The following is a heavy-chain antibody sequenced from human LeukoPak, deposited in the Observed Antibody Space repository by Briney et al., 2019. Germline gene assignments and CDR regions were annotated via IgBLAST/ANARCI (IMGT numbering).Heavy chain of an antibody. CDR3: ASTTVTSHAFDI. Sequence: SVKVSCKASGYTFTSYGISWVRQAPGQGLEWMGRIIPILGIANYAQKFQGRVTITADKSTSTAYMELSSLRSEDTAVYYCASTTVTSHAFDIWGQGTMVTVSS. J-gene: IGHJ3*02. D-gene: IGHD4-17*01. CDR2: IIPILGIA. CDR1: GYTFTSYG. V-gene: IGHV1-69*04.